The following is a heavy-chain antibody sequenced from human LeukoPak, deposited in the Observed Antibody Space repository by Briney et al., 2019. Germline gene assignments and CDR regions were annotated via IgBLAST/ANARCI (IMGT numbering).Heavy chain of an antibody. CDR2: ISSSGSTI. CDR1: GFTFSDYY. Sequence: GGSLRLSCAASGFTFSDYYMSWIRQAPGKGLEWVSYISSSGSTIYYADSVKGRFTISRDNAKNSLYLQMNSLRAEDTAVYYCARDAVVVIADDAFDIWGQGTMVTVSP. D-gene: IGHD3-22*01. J-gene: IGHJ3*02. V-gene: IGHV3-11*01. CDR3: ARDAVVVIADDAFDI.